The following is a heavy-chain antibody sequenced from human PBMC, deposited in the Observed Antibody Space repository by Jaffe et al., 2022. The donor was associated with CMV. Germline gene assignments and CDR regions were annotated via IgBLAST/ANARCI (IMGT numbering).Heavy chain of an antibody. D-gene: IGHD3-16*01. Sequence: QVQLVESGGGVVQPGRSLRLSCAASGFTFSSYGMHWVRQAPGKGLEWVAVISYDGSNKYYADSVKGRFTISRDNSKNTLYLQMNSLRAEDTAVYYCAKSYSDYDYVWGSLSLGYWGQGTLVTVSS. CDR1: GFTFSSYG. V-gene: IGHV3-30*18. J-gene: IGHJ4*02. CDR3: AKSYSDYDYVWGSLSLGY. CDR2: ISYDGSNK.